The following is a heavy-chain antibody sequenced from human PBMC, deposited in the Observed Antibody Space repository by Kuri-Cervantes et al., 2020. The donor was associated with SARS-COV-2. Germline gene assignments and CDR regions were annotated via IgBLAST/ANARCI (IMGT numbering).Heavy chain of an antibody. CDR2: ISYDGSNK. V-gene: IGHV3-30*03. J-gene: IGHJ6*02. CDR3: ARDSVAPHPYYYYGMDV. D-gene: IGHD2-15*01. CDR1: GFTFSSYG. Sequence: GESLKISCAASGFTFSSYGMHWVRQAPGKGLEWVAVISYDGSNKYYADSVKGRFTISRDNSKNTLYLQMNSLRAEDTAVYYCARDSVAPHPYYYYGMDVWGQGTTVTVSS.